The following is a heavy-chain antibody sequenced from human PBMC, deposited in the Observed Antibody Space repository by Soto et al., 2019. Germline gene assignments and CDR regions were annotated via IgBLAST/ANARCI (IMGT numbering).Heavy chain of an antibody. Sequence: GGSLRLSCAASGFTVSGHYMNWVRQAPGKGLQWVSLLYSGGSTYYADSVTGRFTISRDNSKNTLYLQMDNLRVEDTAVYYCAAAIYGDWSFDYWGQGTLVTVSS. D-gene: IGHD4-17*01. V-gene: IGHV3-53*05. CDR2: LYSGGST. CDR3: AAAIYGDWSFDY. J-gene: IGHJ4*02. CDR1: GFTVSGHY.